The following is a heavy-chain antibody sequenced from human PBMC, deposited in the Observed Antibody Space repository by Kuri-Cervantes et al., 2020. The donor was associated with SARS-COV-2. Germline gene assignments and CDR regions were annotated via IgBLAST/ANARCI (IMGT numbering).Heavy chain of an antibody. J-gene: IGHJ4*02. CDR1: GGSFSGYY. Sequence: GSLRLSCAVYGGSFSGYYWSWIRQPPGKGLEWIGEINHSGSTNYNPSLKSRVTISVDTSKNQFSLKLSSVTAADTAVYYCATSSIAARGNDYWGQGTLVTVSS. D-gene: IGHD6-6*01. CDR2: INHSGST. V-gene: IGHV4-34*01. CDR3: ATSSIAARGNDY.